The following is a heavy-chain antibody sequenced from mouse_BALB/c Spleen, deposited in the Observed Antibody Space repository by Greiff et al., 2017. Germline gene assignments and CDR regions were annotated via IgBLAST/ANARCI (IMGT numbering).Heavy chain of an antibody. CDR3: ARDIGLRLHYAMDY. CDR1: GFTFTDYY. V-gene: IGHV7-3*02. D-gene: IGHD1-2*01. J-gene: IGHJ4*01. Sequence: DVMLVESGGGLVQPGGSLRLSCATSGFTFTDYYMSWVRQPPGKALEWLGFIRNKANGYTTEYSASVKGRFTISRDNSQSILYLQMNTLRAEDSATYYCARDIGLRLHYAMDYWGQGTSVTVSS. CDR2: IRNKANGYTT.